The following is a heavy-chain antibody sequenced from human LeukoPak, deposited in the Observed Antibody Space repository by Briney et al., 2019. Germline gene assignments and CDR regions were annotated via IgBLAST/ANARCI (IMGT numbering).Heavy chain of an antibody. CDR3: ARICGTMVRGVISYYYYGMDV. D-gene: IGHD3-10*01. CDR1: GGSFSGYY. V-gene: IGHV4-34*01. CDR2: INHSGST. Sequence: SETLSLTCAVYGGSFSGYYWSWIRQPPGKGREWIGEINHSGSTNYNPSLKSRVTISVDTSKNQFSLKLSSVTAADTAVYYCARICGTMVRGVISYYYYGMDVWGQGTTVTVSS. J-gene: IGHJ6*02.